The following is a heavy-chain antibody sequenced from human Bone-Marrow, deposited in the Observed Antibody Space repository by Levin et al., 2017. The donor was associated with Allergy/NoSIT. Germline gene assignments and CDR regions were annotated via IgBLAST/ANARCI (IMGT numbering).Heavy chain of an antibody. CDR2: INPSGGTT. CDR3: ARIGDCTTTSCFEWFDP. J-gene: IGHJ5*02. V-gene: IGHV1-46*01. CDR1: GYIFTSYF. D-gene: IGHD2-2*03. Sequence: ASVKVSCKASGYIFTSYFVHWVRQAPGHGLEWMGVINPSGGTTSYAQKFQGRVTMTRDASTSTVYMELSSLRFEDTAVYYCARIGDCTTTSCFEWFDPWGQGTLVTVSS.